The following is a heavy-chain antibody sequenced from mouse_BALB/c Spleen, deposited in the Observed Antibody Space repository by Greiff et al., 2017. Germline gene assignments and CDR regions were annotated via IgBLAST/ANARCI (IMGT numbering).Heavy chain of an antibody. J-gene: IGHJ4*01. V-gene: IGHV2-6-2*01. CDR2: IWSDGST. Sequence: VKLQESGPDLVAPSQSLSITCTVSGFSLTSYGVHWVRQPPGKGLEWLVVIWSDGSTTYNSALKSRLSISKDNSKSQVFLKMNSLQTDDTAMYYCARQGNYGGAMDYWGQGTSVTVSS. CDR1: GFSLTSYG. CDR3: ARQGNYGGAMDY. D-gene: IGHD2-1*01.